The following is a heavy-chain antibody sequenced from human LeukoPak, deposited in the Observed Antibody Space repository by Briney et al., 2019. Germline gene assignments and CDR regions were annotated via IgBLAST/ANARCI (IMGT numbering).Heavy chain of an antibody. CDR1: GFTFSSYG. D-gene: IGHD3-3*01. CDR2: ISYDGSNK. J-gene: IGHJ6*02. V-gene: IGHV3-30*18. CDR3: AKAVLRFLEWLPLNGMDV. Sequence: GGSLRLSCAASGFTFSSYGMHWVRQAPGKGLEWVAVISYDGSNKYYADSVKGRFTISRDNSKNTLYLQMNSLRAEDTAVYYFAKAVLRFLEWLPLNGMDVWGQGTTVTVSS.